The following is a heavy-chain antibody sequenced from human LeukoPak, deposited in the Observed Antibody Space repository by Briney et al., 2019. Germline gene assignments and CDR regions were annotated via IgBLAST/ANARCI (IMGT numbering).Heavy chain of an antibody. Sequence: VASVKVSCEASGYTFISYSLTWVRQAPGQGLEWMGWISPYSGNTNYAENFQDRVTLTTDTSTGTAYMELRSLRSDDTAVYYCGREPRYRPIDYWGQGTLVTVSS. V-gene: IGHV1-18*01. J-gene: IGHJ4*02. CDR2: ISPYSGNT. CDR1: GYTFISYS. CDR3: GREPRYRPIDY. D-gene: IGHD3-9*01.